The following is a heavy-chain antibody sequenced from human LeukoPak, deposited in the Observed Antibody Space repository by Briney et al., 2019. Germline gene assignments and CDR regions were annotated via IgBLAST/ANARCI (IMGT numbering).Heavy chain of an antibody. D-gene: IGHD3-9*01. J-gene: IGHJ4*02. CDR2: INPNSGGT. V-gene: IGHV1-2*04. Sequence: ASVKVSCKASGYTVTGYYMHWVRQAPGQGLEWMGWINPNSGGTNYAQKFQGWVTMTRDTSISTAYMELSRLRSDDTAVYYCARDRLRRNYHYDILTGPTHDDPGLDFDYWGQGTLVTVSS. CDR1: GYTVTGYY. CDR3: ARDRLRRNYHYDILTGPTHDDPGLDFDY.